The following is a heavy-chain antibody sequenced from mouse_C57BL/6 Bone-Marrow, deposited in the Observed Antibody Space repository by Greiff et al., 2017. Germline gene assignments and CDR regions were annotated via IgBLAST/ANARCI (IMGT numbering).Heavy chain of an antibody. V-gene: IGHV5-9*04. Sequence: EVQVVESGGGLVKPGGSLKLSCEASGFTFSSYTMSWVRQTPEKRLEWVATISGGGGNTYYPDSVKGRFTISRDNATNPLYLQLSSLRSEDTAVDYCARRGAMDYWGQGTSVTVSS. J-gene: IGHJ4*01. CDR3: ARRGAMDY. CDR2: ISGGGGNT. CDR1: GFTFSSYT.